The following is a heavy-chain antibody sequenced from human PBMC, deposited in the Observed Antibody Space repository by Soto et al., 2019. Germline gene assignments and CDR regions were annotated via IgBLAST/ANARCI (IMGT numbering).Heavy chain of an antibody. CDR3: ARASRSRGSSSRYVVPPTFDY. D-gene: IGHD6-13*01. CDR2: ISSSSSYI. CDR1: GFTFSSYS. Sequence: GGSLRLSCAASGFTFSSYSMNWVRQAPGKGLEWVSSISSSSSYIYYADSVKGRFTISRDNAKNSLYLQMNSLRAEDTAVYYCARASRSRGSSSRYVVPPTFDYWGQGTLVTVSS. J-gene: IGHJ4*02. V-gene: IGHV3-21*01.